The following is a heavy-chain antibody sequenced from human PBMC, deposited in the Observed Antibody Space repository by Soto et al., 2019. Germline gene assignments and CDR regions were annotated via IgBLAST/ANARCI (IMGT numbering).Heavy chain of an antibody. V-gene: IGHV1-8*01. CDR1: GYTFTTDD. Sequence: QAQLVQSGAEVRKPGASVKVCCTASGYTFTTDDINWVRQAPGRGVGWLGWMDPNSGSTGYAQNFQGRITMTRNISRNTAHMELSSLQSEDTAVYYCARERKFDFWRKGLDVWGQGTTVTVSS. D-gene: IGHD3-3*01. J-gene: IGHJ6*02. CDR2: MDPNSGST. CDR3: ARERKFDFWRKGLDV.